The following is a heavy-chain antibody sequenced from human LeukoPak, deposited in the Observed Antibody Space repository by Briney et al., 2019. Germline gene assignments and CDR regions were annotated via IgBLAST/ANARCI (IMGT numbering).Heavy chain of an antibody. D-gene: IGHD3-10*01. J-gene: IGHJ4*02. CDR2: IYYSGST. V-gene: IGHV4-39*01. CDR1: GGSISSSNYY. Sequence: SETLSLTCTVSGGSISSSNYYWGWIRQPPGKGLEWIGNIYYSGSTYYNPSLKSRVTISVDTSKNQFSLKLGSVTAADTAVYYCARQFAGSTASGYFDYWGQGTLVTVSS. CDR3: ARQFAGSTASGYFDY.